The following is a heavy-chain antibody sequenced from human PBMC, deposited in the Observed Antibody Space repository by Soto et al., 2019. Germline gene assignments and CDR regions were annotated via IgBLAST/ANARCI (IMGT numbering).Heavy chain of an antibody. CDR3: AKSWELRRVFAS. V-gene: IGHV4-4*02. CDR2: IHHTGST. D-gene: IGHD1-26*01. Sequence: QVQLQESGPGLVKPSGTLSLTCAVSGASIISENWWTWVRQSPGKGLEWIGEIHHTGSTTYNPPLDSRVTMSVDKSKNHFSLILSSVTAADTALYYCAKSWELRRVFASWGQGTLVNVSS. J-gene: IGHJ4*02. CDR1: GASIISENW.